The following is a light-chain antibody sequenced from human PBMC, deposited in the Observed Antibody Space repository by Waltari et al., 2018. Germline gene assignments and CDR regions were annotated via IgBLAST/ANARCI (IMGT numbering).Light chain of an antibody. V-gene: IGKV3-20*01. J-gene: IGKJ1*01. CDR3: QHYESLPVT. Sequence: EIVWTQSPGTLSLSPGERATLSCRASQSISKYIAWYQQKPGQAPRLLIYHASSRAAGIPDRFSGSGSGTDFSLTISRLEPEDFAVYYCQHYESLPVTFGQGTKVEIK. CDR2: HAS. CDR1: QSISKY.